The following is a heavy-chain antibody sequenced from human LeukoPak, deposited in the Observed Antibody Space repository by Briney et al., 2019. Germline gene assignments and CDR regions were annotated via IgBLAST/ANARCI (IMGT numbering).Heavy chain of an antibody. J-gene: IGHJ1*01. CDR3: ATAPYSSGSFQH. V-gene: IGHV1-46*01. CDR1: GYTFTSYY. CDR2: INPGDGST. D-gene: IGHD3-22*01. Sequence: ASVKVSCKASGYTFTSYYMHWVRQAPGQGLEWMGIINPGDGSTSYTQKFQGRVTMTRDASTSTVFLDLSSLRSEDTAVYYCATAPYSSGSFQHWGQSTLVTVSS.